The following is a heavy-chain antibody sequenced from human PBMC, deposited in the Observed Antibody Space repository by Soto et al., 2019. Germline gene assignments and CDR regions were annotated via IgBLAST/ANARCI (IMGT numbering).Heavy chain of an antibody. D-gene: IGHD6-6*01. CDR1: GYSFTSYW. CDR2: IDPSDSYT. Sequence: GESLKISCKGSGYSFTSYWISWVRQMPGKGLEWMGRIDPSDSYTNYSPSFQGHVTISADKSISTAYLQWSSLKASDTAMYYCARREGSYSSSSRGYVYWGQGTLVTVSS. CDR3: ARREGSYSSSSRGYVY. V-gene: IGHV5-10-1*01. J-gene: IGHJ4*02.